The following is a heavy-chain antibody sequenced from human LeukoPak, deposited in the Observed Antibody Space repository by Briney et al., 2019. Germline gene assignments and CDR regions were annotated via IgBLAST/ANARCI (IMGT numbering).Heavy chain of an antibody. Sequence: PSETLSLTCTVSGGSISSSKDYWGWIRQPPGKGLEWIGGIYYSENTYYNPSLKSRVSISVDTSKNQFTLKLSSVTAADTAVYYCARRTYSENYWKHFDSWGQGTLVTVSS. CDR1: GGSISSSKDY. D-gene: IGHD1-26*01. V-gene: IGHV4-39*01. CDR3: ARRTYSENYWKHFDS. CDR2: IYYSENT. J-gene: IGHJ4*02.